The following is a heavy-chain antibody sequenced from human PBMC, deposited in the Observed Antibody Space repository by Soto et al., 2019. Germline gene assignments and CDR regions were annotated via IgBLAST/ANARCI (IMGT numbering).Heavy chain of an antibody. Sequence: EVQLLESGGGLVQPGGSLRLSCAASGFTFSSYAMSWVRQAPGKGLEWVSAISGSGGSTYYADSVKGRFTFSKDNYKKTVYLKMNSLRAEYTAVYYCAKGYDYWSGYYFIGYWGQGTLVTVSS. CDR2: ISGSGGST. CDR3: AKGYDYWSGYYFIGY. D-gene: IGHD3-3*01. J-gene: IGHJ4*02. CDR1: GFTFSSYA. V-gene: IGHV3-23*01.